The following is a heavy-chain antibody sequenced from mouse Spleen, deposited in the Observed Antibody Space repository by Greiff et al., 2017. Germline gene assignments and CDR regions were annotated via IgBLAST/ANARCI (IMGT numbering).Heavy chain of an antibody. CDR1: GYTFTSYW. Sequence: QVQLKQPGAELVKPGASVKVSCKASGYTFTSYWMHWVKQRPGQGLEWIGRIHPSDSDTNYNQKFKGKATLTVDKSSSTAYMQLSSLTSEDSAVYYCAIWGITAWFAYWGQGTLVTVSA. J-gene: IGHJ3*01. CDR2: IHPSDSDT. V-gene: IGHV1-74*01. CDR3: AIWGITAWFAY. D-gene: IGHD2-4*01.